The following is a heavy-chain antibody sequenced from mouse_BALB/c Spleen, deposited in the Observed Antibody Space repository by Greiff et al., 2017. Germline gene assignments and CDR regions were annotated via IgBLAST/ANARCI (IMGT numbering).Heavy chain of an antibody. D-gene: IGHD1-2*01. J-gene: IGHJ3*01. V-gene: IGHV1-4*01. CDR1: GYTFTSYT. CDR3: ASTTASPWFAY. CDR2: INPSSGYT. Sequence: VQLQQSGAELARPGASVKMSCKASGYTFTSYTMHWVKQRPGQGLEWIGYINPSSGYTNYNQKFKDKATLTADKSSSTAYMQLSSLTSEDSAVYYCASTTASPWFAYWGQGTLVTVSA.